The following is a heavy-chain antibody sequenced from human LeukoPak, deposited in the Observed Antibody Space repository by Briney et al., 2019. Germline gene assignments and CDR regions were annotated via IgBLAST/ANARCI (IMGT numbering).Heavy chain of an antibody. Sequence: PSETLSLTCTVSGGSISSSSYYWGWIRQPPGKGLEWIGSIYYSGSTYYNPSLKSRVTISVDRSKNQFSLKLSSVTAADTAVYYCARTSAGIFGVDVAEYFQHWGQGTLVTVSS. V-gene: IGHV4-39*07. CDR2: IYYSGST. CDR3: ARTSAGIFGVDVAEYFQH. J-gene: IGHJ1*01. D-gene: IGHD3-3*01. CDR1: GGSISSSSYY.